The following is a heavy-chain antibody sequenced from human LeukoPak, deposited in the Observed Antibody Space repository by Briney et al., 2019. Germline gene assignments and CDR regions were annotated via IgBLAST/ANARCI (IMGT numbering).Heavy chain of an antibody. Sequence: SVKVSCKACGYTFTRYGIRWVRQAPGQGVEGMGWISAYNGNTKYAQKLQGRVTMTRDTSTSTAYMELRSLRSDDTAVYYCARSSPYDYIWGSYRSAGGGFDYWGQGPLVPVSS. D-gene: IGHD3-16*02. CDR3: ARSSPYDYIWGSYRSAGGGFDY. J-gene: IGHJ4*02. CDR1: GYTFTRYG. V-gene: IGHV1-18*01. CDR2: ISAYNGNT.